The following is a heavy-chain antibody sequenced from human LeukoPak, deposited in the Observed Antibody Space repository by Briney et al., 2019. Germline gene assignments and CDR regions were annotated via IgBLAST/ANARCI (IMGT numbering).Heavy chain of an antibody. CDR1: GYTFRNYG. Sequence: ASVKVSCKASGYTFRNYGISWMRQAPGQGLEWMGRIIPILGIANYAQKFQGRVTITADKSTSTAYMELSSLRSEDTAVYYCATEIVLMVPYFDYWGQGTLVTVSS. D-gene: IGHD2-8*01. V-gene: IGHV1-69*04. CDR2: IIPILGIA. CDR3: ATEIVLMVPYFDY. J-gene: IGHJ4*02.